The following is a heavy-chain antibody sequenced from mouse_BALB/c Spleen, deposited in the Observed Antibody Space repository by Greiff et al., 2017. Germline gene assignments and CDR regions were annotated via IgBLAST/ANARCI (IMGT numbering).Heavy chain of an antibody. D-gene: IGHD1-1*01. Sequence: DVQLVESGAGLVKPGGSLKLSCAASGFSFSSYAMSWVRQTPEKRLEWVASISSGGSTYYPDSVKGRFTISRDNARNILYLQMSSLRSEDTAMYYCARGSGGSSYYSMDYWGQGTSVTVSA. CDR1: GFSFSSYA. CDR3: ARGSGGSSYYSMDY. CDR2: ISSGGST. V-gene: IGHV5-6-5*01. J-gene: IGHJ4*01.